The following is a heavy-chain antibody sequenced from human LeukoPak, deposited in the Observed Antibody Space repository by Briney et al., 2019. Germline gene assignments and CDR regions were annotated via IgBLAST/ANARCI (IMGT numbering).Heavy chain of an antibody. V-gene: IGHV1-58*01. Sequence: TSVKVSCKASGFTFTSSAVQWVRQARGQGLEWIGWIVVGSGNTNYVQKFQERVTINRDMSTSTAYMELSSLRSEDTAVYYCATDDVTTGTKTALGYWGQGTLVTVSS. CDR2: IVVGSGNT. CDR1: GFTFTSSA. D-gene: IGHD1-1*01. CDR3: ATDDVTTGTKTALGY. J-gene: IGHJ4*02.